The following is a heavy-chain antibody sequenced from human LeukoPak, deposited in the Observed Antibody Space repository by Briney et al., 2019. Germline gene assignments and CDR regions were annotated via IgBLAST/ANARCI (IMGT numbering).Heavy chain of an antibody. CDR2: SSYSGGS. CDR3: ARSDTPHIHSSSGHFDN. J-gene: IGHJ4*02. V-gene: IGHV4-59*01. Sequence: ETLSLTCSVSGGSTGTNYWSWIRPVHEGGLGWIGYSSYSGGSNLNVAVKSRHTISVDTSTTPFSLYLNPVTGADTAGYYCARSDTPHIHSSSGHFDNCGQRNLVTVSS. CDR1: GGSTGTNY. D-gene: IGHD6-13*01.